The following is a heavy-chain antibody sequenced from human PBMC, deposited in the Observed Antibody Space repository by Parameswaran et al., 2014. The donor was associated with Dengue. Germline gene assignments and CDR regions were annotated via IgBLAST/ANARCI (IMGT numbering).Heavy chain of an antibody. J-gene: IGHJ6*02. CDR2: ISGSGGST. D-gene: IGHD6-6*01. CDR1: GFTFSSYA. V-gene: IGHV3-23*01. CDR3: AKDLVVLLEYSSSWMEYGMDV. Sequence: QAGGSLRLSCAASGFTFSSYAMSWVRQAPGKRLEWVSAISGSGGSTYYADSVKGRFTISRDNSKNTLYLQMNSLRAEDTAVYYCAKDLVVLLEYSSSWMEYGMDVWGQGTTVTVSS.